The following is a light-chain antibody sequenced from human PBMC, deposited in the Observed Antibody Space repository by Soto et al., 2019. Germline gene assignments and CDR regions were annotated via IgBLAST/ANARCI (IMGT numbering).Light chain of an antibody. CDR1: SSNIGSNY. V-gene: IGLV1-47*01. J-gene: IGLJ1*01. CDR2: RNN. CDR3: CSYAGSYFV. Sequence: QSVLTQPPSASGTPGQRVTISCSGSSSNIGSNYVYWYQQFPGTAPKLLIYRNNQRPSGVPDRFSGSKSGTSASLTISGLQVEDEADYYCCSYAGSYFVFGTGTKLTVL.